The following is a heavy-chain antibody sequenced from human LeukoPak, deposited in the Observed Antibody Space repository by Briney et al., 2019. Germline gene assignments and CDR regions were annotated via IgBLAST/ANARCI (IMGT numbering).Heavy chain of an antibody. CDR2: INPNSGGT. CDR1: GYTFTAYY. CDR3: ASRGGYYDNWFDP. V-gene: IGHV1-2*02. D-gene: IGHD3-3*01. J-gene: IGHJ5*02. Sequence: GASVKVSCKASGYTFTAYYIHWVRQAPGQGLEWMGWINPNSGGTNYAQKFQGRVTMTRDTSISTAYMELSRLRSDDTAVYYCASRGGYYDNWFDPWGQGTLVTVSS.